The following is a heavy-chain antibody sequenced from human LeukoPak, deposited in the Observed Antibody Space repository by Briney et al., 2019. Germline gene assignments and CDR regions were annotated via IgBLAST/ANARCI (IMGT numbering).Heavy chain of an antibody. J-gene: IGHJ6*03. V-gene: IGHV3-30*02. CDR1: GFAFSSYG. CDR3: ATDYRAAGLIGPMGYYYYMDA. Sequence: GGSLRLSCGVLGFAFSSYGMHWVRQAPGKGREGVAFIRYEGSNKDYADSVKGRFPISRNNSKNTLNRQMNSRRAGDTAVYNWATDYRAAGLIGPMGYYYYMDAWGTGTTVTVSS. CDR2: IRYEGSNK. D-gene: IGHD6-19*01.